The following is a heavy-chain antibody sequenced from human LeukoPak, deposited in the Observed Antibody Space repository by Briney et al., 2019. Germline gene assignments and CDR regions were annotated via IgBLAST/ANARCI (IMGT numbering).Heavy chain of an antibody. CDR2: IYYSGST. J-gene: IGHJ4*02. CDR1: GASIRSEGYY. CDR3: ARGTLLVRGVMAYFDY. V-gene: IGHV4-30-4*01. Sequence: PSETLSLTFTVSGASIRSEGYYWSWIRQPPGKGLEWIGYIYYSGSTYYNPSLKSQVTISVDTSKNQFSLKLSSVTAADTAVYYCARGTLLVRGVMAYFDYWGQGTLVTVSS. D-gene: IGHD3-10*01.